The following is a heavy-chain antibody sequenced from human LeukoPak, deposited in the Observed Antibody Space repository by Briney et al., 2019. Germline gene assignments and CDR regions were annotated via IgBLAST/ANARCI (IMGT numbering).Heavy chain of an antibody. CDR2: IIPIFGTA. CDR1: GGTFSSYA. V-gene: IGHV1-69*06. J-gene: IGHJ4*02. Sequence: SVKVSCKASGGTFSSYAISWVRQAPGQGLEWMGGIIPIFGTANYAQKFQGRVTITADKSTSTAYMELSSLRSEDTAVYYCARDCSGGSCYGAWGQGTLVTVS. CDR3: ARDCSGGSCYGA. D-gene: IGHD2-15*01.